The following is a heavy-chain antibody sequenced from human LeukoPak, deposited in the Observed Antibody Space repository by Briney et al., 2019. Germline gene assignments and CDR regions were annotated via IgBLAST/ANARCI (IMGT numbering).Heavy chain of an antibody. CDR2: INDSGST. V-gene: IGHV4-34*01. Sequence: SETLSLTCAVSGGAFSNYFWTWIRQPPGKGLEWIAGINDSGSTNSNSSLRSRVAISLDTSKNQFSLRLTSVTAADTAVYYCARGQYCSTTTCYSARRYFDFWGQGTLVTVSS. D-gene: IGHD2-2*01. CDR1: GGAFSNYF. J-gene: IGHJ4*02. CDR3: ARGQYCSTTTCYSARRYFDF.